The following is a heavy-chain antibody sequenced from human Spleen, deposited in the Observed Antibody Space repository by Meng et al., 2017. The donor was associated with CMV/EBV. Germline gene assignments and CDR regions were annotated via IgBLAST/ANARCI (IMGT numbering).Heavy chain of an antibody. CDR2: ISWDSDSS. V-gene: IGHV3-43*01. J-gene: IGHJ5*01. Sequence: GESLKISCSASGFTFDDYTMHWVRQTPGKGLEWVSLISWDSDSSYYADSVKGRFTISRDNSKNSLSLQMNSLRTEDTALYYCAKDAGGYSYGHLDSWGQGTLVTVSS. CDR3: AKDAGGYSYGHLDS. D-gene: IGHD5-18*01. CDR1: GFTFDDYT.